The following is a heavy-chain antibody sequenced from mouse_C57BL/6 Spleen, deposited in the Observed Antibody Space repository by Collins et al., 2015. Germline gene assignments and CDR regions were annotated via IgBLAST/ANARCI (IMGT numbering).Heavy chain of an antibody. CDR2: INPDSSTI. CDR1: GIDFSRYW. J-gene: IGHJ1*03. D-gene: IGHD1-1*01. V-gene: IGHV4-1*01. Sequence: EVKLLQSGGGLVQPGGSLKLSCAASGIDFSRYWMSWVRRAPGKGLEWIGEINPDSSTINYAPSLKDKFIISRDNAKNTLYLQMSKVRSEDTALYYCARQFTYYGSSTGYFDVWGTGTTVTVSS. CDR3: ARQFTYYGSSTGYFDV.